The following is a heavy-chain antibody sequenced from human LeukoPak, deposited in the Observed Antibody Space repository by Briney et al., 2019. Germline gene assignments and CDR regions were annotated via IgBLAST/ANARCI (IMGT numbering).Heavy chain of an antibody. J-gene: IGHJ3*02. V-gene: IGHV3-74*01. CDR1: GFTFSSSW. D-gene: IGHD3-10*01. CDR2: INKDGSVI. Sequence: GGSLRLSCAASGFTFSSSWIHWVRQAPGKGLVWVSRINKDGSVIDYAESVKGRFTITRDNSKNTLYLQMNSLRAEDTAVYYCARNYGSGSPDAFDIWGQGTMVTVSS. CDR3: ARNYGSGSPDAFDI.